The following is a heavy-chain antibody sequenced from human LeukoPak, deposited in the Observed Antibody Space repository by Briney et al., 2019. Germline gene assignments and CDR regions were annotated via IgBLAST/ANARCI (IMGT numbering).Heavy chain of an antibody. Sequence: SETLSLTCAVYGGSFSGYYWSWICQPPGKGLEWIGEINHSGSTNYNPSLKSRVTISVDTSKNQFSLKLSSVTAADTAVYYCARDPTAGAFDIWGQGTMVTVSS. J-gene: IGHJ3*02. CDR2: INHSGST. CDR3: ARDPTAGAFDI. V-gene: IGHV4-34*01. D-gene: IGHD4-17*01. CDR1: GGSFSGYY.